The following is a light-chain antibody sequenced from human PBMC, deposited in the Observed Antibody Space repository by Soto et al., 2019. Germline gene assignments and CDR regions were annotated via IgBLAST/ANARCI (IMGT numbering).Light chain of an antibody. Sequence: DIQMTQSPSTLSASVGDRVTITCRASQSITWWLAWYQQKPGKAPKLLIYKASSLESGVPSRFSGSGSRTEFTLTISSLQPDDFATYYCQQYNSYPWTFGQGTKVESK. V-gene: IGKV1-5*03. CDR2: KAS. J-gene: IGKJ1*01. CDR3: QQYNSYPWT. CDR1: QSITWW.